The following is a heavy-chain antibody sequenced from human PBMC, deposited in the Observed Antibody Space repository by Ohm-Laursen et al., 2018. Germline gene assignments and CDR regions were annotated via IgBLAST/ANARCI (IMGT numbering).Heavy chain of an antibody. V-gene: IGHV3-30*03. CDR3: ARASSSIAVAGLDY. CDR1: GFTFNNYG. J-gene: IGHJ4*02. D-gene: IGHD6-19*01. CDR2: VLYDGSNE. Sequence: SLRLSCSASGFTFNNYGMHWVRQAPGKGLEWVALVLYDGSNEYYADSVKGRFTISRDNSKNTLYLQMNSLRAEDTAVYYCARASSSIAVAGLDYWGQGTLVSVSS.